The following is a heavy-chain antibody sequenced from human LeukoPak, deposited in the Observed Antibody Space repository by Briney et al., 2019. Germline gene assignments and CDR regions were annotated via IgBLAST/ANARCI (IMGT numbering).Heavy chain of an antibody. CDR3: AKWGCSGVNCYPFAY. V-gene: IGHV3-30*02. J-gene: IGHJ4*02. D-gene: IGHD2-15*01. CDR1: GFTFSHFG. Sequence: PGGSLRLSCAASGFTFSHFGMHWLRQAPGKGLEGVAFIAYDGSSKYYADSLKGRITISRDNSKNTLYLQMNSLRAEDTAVYYCAKWGCSGVNCYPFAYGGQGTLVTVSS. CDR2: IAYDGSSK.